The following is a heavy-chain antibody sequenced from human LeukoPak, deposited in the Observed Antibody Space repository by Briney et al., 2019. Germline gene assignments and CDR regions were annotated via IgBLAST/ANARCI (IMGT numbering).Heavy chain of an antibody. CDR3: ARDTRTMTAVTRGQHYYYGLDV. V-gene: IGHV1-46*01. CDR2: INPSDGGT. Sequence: ASVKVSCKASGYTFTNYYLHWVRQAPGHGLEWMAIINPSDGGTYYKQKPQGRVTVTRDTSTSTVYMELSSLRSEDTAVYYCARDTRTMTAVTRGQHYYYGLDVWGQGTTVTVSS. J-gene: IGHJ6*02. CDR1: GYTFTNYY. D-gene: IGHD4-17*01.